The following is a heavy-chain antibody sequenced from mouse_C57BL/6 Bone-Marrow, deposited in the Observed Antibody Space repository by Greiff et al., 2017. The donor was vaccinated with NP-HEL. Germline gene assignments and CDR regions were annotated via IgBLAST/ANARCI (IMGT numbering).Heavy chain of an antibody. CDR2: IDPENGDT. J-gene: IGHJ4*01. V-gene: IGHV14-4*01. D-gene: IGHD1-1*01. CDR1: GFNIKDDY. CDR3: TTLITLMDY. Sequence: VQLQQSGPELVRPGASVKLSCTASGFNIKDDYMHWVKQRPEQGLEWIGWIDPENGDTEYASKFQGKATITADTSSNTAYLQLSSLTSEDTADYYYTTLITLMDYWGQGTSVTVSS.